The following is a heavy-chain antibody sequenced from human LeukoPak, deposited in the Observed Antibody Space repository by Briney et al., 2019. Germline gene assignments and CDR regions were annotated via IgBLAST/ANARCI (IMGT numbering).Heavy chain of an antibody. V-gene: IGHV4-38-2*02. CDR2: IYHSGTT. Sequence: PSETLSLTCAVSNYSITSGYFWGWIRPPPGKGLEWIASIYHSGTTYYNPSLRNRVTLFVDTSKNRFSLKLTSLTAADTAVYYCARDGVFHDSDGYSFDYWGQGTLVTVSS. J-gene: IGHJ4*02. CDR3: ARDGVFHDSDGYSFDY. CDR1: NYSITSGYF. D-gene: IGHD3-22*01.